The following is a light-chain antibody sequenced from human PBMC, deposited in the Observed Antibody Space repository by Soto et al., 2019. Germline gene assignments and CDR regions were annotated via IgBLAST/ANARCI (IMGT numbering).Light chain of an antibody. J-gene: IGKJ2*01. Sequence: DIPMTQSPSTLSASVGDRVTITCRASQSISSWLAWYQQKPGKAPKVLIYDASSLKSGVPSRFSGSGSGTEFTLTISSLQPDDFATYYCHQYNSYSTFGQGTTLEIK. V-gene: IGKV1-5*01. CDR3: HQYNSYST. CDR2: DAS. CDR1: QSISSW.